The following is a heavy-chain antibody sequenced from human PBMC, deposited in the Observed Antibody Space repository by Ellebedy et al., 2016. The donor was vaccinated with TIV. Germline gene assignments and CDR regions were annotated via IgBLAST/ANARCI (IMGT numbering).Heavy chain of an antibody. CDR2: ISSSSSTI. Sequence: GESLKISXAASGFSVSGYYMNWVRQAPGKGLEWVSYISSSSSTIYYADSVKGRFTISRDNAKNSLYLQMNSLRDEDTAVYYCARDSKDYDFWSGYWLLIDYWGQGTLVTVSS. D-gene: IGHD3-3*01. V-gene: IGHV3-48*02. J-gene: IGHJ4*02. CDR3: ARDSKDYDFWSGYWLLIDY. CDR1: GFSVSGYY.